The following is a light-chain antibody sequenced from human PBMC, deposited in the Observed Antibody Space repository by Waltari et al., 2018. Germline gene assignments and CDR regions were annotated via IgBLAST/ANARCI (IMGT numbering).Light chain of an antibody. CDR2: GTS. V-gene: IGLV1-40*01. Sequence: QSVLTQPPSVSGAPGQRVTISCTWSGSNIGAGYDVHWYQQLPRAAPKLPIYGTSSRPLGVPDRFFGSTSGTSASLAITGLQAEDEAVYYCQSYDTSLSVVFGGGTKLTVL. J-gene: IGLJ3*02. CDR3: QSYDTSLSVV. CDR1: GSNIGAGYD.